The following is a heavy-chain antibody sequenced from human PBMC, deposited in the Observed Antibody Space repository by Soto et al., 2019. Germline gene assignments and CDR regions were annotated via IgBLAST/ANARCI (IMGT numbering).Heavy chain of an antibody. V-gene: IGHV3-30*03. Sequence: QVQLVESGGGEVQPGRSLRLPCAASGFSISSPGMNWVRQAPGKGLEWVAVIAYDGSLRWYADSAKGRFTISRDNSKNTVYLEMSSLRGEDTAVYYCARDLQAGTDNVNWFAPWGQGTLVTVSS. CDR1: GFSISSPG. CDR3: ARDLQAGTDNVNWFAP. D-gene: IGHD1-1*01. CDR2: IAYDGSLR. J-gene: IGHJ5*02.